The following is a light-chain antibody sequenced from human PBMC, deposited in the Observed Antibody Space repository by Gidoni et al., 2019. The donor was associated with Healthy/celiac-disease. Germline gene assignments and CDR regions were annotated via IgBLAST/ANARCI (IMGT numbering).Light chain of an antibody. CDR2: LGS. Sequence: DIVMTQSPLSLPVTPGEPASISCRSSQSLLHSNGYNYLDWYLQKPGQSPQLLIYLGSNRASGVPDRFSGSGSCTDFTLKISRVEAEDVGVYYCMQALQTPPTFGGGTKVVIK. J-gene: IGKJ4*01. CDR1: QSLLHSNGYNY. CDR3: MQALQTPPT. V-gene: IGKV2-28*01.